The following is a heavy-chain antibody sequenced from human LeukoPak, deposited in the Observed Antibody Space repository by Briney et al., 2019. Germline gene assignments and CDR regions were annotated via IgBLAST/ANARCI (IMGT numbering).Heavy chain of an antibody. CDR1: GYTFTSYG. V-gene: IGHV1-2*02. CDR3: ARAAAPNTYYYGSGSRYYMDV. J-gene: IGHJ6*03. CDR2: INPNSGGT. Sequence: ASVKVSCKASGYTFTSYGISWVRQAPGQGLEWMGWINPNSGGTNYAQKFQGRVTMTRDTSISTAYMELSRLRSDDTAVYYCARAAAPNTYYYGSGSRYYMDVWGKGTTVTISS. D-gene: IGHD3-10*01.